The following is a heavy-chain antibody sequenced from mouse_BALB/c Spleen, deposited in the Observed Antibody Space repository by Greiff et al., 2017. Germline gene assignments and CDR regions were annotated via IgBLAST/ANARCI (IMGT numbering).Heavy chain of an antibody. J-gene: IGHJ2*01. D-gene: IGHD2-3*01. CDR2: IDPANGNT. Sequence: VQLQQSGAELVKPGASVKLSCTASGFNIKDTYMHWVKQRPEQGLEWIGRIDPANGNTKYDPKFQGKATITADTSSNTAYLQLSSLTSEDTAVYYCARPPDGYYPYYFDYWGQGTTLTVSS. CDR3: ARPPDGYYPYYFDY. CDR1: GFNIKDTY. V-gene: IGHV14-3*02.